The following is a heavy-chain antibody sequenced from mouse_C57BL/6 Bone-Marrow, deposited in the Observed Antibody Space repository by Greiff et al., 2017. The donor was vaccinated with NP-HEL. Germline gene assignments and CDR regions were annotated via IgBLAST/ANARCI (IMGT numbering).Heavy chain of an antibody. V-gene: IGHV1-53*01. Sequence: QVHVKQSGTELVKPGASVKLSCKASGYTFTSYWMHWVKQRPGQGLEWIGNINPSNGGTNYNEKFKSKATLTVDKSSSTAYMQLSSLTSEDSAVYYCARGYYGSSPFDVWGTGTTVTVSS. CDR2: INPSNGGT. J-gene: IGHJ1*03. D-gene: IGHD1-1*01. CDR1: GYTFTSYW. CDR3: ARGYYGSSPFDV.